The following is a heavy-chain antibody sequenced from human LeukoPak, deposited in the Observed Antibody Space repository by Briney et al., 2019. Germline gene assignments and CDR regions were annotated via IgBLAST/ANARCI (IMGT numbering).Heavy chain of an antibody. V-gene: IGHV4-39*07. CDR3: ARAGGYGLIDY. Sequence: SETLSLTCTVSGASMSNYYWVWIRQPPRQGLEWIGSMYHSGTTYSGSTYYNPSLKSRVTISLDTSKNQFSLKVGSMTAADTAVYYCARAGGYGLIDYWGQGTMVTVSS. D-gene: IGHD5-18*01. J-gene: IGHJ4*02. CDR1: GASMSNYY. CDR2: MYHSGTTYSGST.